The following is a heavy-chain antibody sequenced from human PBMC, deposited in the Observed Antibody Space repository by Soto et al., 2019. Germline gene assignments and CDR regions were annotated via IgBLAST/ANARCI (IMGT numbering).Heavy chain of an antibody. CDR3: ARVRGGTREWYWYAS. D-gene: IGHD2-2*01. Sequence: QVQLVQSGAEVKKAGSSVNVSCKVSGGTFSTYPISWVRQAPGQGLEWMGWISPVFGTRDYAQQFQGRVTITADKGTSKAYREMSSRRSEDTALYYCARVRGGTREWYWYASWGQGTLVTVYS. V-gene: IGHV1-69*06. J-gene: IGHJ5*02. CDR2: ISPVFGTR. CDR1: GGTFSTYP.